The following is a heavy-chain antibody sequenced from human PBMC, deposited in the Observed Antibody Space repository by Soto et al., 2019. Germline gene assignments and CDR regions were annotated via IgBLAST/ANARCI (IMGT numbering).Heavy chain of an antibody. V-gene: IGHV5-51*01. J-gene: IGHJ4*02. CDR2: IYPGDSDT. Sequence: GDSLKISCKGSGYSFTSYWIGWVRQMPGKGLEWMGIIYPGDSDTRYSPSFQGQVTISADKSISTAYLQWSSLKASDTAMYYCARHLAWVATIDNLPIDYWGQAPLLTLSA. D-gene: IGHD5-12*01. CDR1: GYSFTSYW. CDR3: ARHLAWVATIDNLPIDY.